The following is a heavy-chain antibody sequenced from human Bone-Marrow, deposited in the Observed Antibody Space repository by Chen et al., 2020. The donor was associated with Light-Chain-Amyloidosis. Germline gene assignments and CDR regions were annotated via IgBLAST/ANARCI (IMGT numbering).Heavy chain of an antibody. CDR1: GGSFSGYY. Sequence: QVQLQQWGAGLLKPSETLSFTCAVYGGSFSGYYWSWIRQPPGKGLEWIGEINHSGSTNYNPSLKSRVTISVDTSKNQFSLKLSSVTAADTAVYYCARDRLRNNYFDYWGQGTLVTVSS. J-gene: IGHJ4*02. V-gene: IGHV4-34*01. CDR2: INHSGST. D-gene: IGHD4-17*01. CDR3: ARDRLRNNYFDY.